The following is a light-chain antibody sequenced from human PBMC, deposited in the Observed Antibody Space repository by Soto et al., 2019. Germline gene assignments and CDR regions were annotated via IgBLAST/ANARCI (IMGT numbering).Light chain of an antibody. CDR3: SSYAGSNNYV. CDR2: EVS. V-gene: IGLV2-8*01. CDR1: SGDVGGYNY. J-gene: IGLJ1*01. Sequence: QSALTQPPSASGSPGQSVTISCTGTSGDVGGYNYVSWYQQHPGKAPKLTIFEVSERPSGVPDRFSASKSGNTASLTVSGLQAEDEADYYCSSYAGSNNYVFGTGTKVTVL.